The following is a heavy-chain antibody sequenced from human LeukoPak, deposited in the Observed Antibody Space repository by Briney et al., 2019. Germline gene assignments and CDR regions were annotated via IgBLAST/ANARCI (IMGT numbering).Heavy chain of an antibody. CDR1: GFTFSASA. D-gene: IGHD3-9*01. J-gene: IGHJ6*02. Sequence: GGSLRLSCAASGFTFSASAVHWVRQPSGKGLEWVGRIRGKADDFATAYAASVKGRFLISRDDSKNTAYLQMDSLKTEDTAVYYCTKFYYDVLTGYRGMDVWGQGTTVTVSS. CDR2: IRGKADDFAT. CDR3: TKFYYDVLTGYRGMDV. V-gene: IGHV3-73*01.